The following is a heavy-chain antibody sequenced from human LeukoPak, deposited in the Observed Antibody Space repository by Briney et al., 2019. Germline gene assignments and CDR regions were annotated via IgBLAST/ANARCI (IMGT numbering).Heavy chain of an antibody. V-gene: IGHV3-74*01. Sequence: GGSLRLSCAASGFTFSMYWMLWVRQAPGKGLESVSRINTDGTVTTYADSVKGRFTVSRDNADNTMFQQMNSVRDEDTAVYYCATKQWLAPPPDSWGQGTPVTVSS. CDR1: GFTFSMYW. CDR2: INTDGTVT. D-gene: IGHD6-19*01. J-gene: IGHJ4*02. CDR3: ATKQWLAPPPDS.